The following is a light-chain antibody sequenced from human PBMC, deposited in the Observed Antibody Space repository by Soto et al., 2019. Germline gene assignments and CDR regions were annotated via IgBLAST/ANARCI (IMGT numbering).Light chain of an antibody. J-gene: IGKJ2*01. Sequence: EIVLTQSPGTLSLSPGERATLSCRASQSVRSSYLAWYQQKPGQAPRLLIYGTSSRPTGIPDRFSGSGSGTDFTLTISRLEPEDFAVYYCQQYDTYFRYTFGQGTKLDIK. V-gene: IGKV3-20*01. CDR2: GTS. CDR3: QQYDTYFRYT. CDR1: QSVRSSY.